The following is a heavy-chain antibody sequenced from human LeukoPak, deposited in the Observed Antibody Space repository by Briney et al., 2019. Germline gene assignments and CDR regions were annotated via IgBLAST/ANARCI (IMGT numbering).Heavy chain of an antibody. Sequence: QSGRSLRLSCEASGFNFGTFAMHWVRQAPGEGREWLAIIWYDGSNKHYSDSVKGRFTISRENSKNSLYLKMNRLRAEDTAVYYCRGTYYYGSGIDGDYFDYWGQGTLVTVSS. D-gene: IGHD3-10*01. CDR2: IWYDGSNK. CDR3: RGTYYYGSGIDGDYFDY. CDR1: GFNFGTFA. J-gene: IGHJ4*02. V-gene: IGHV3-33*01.